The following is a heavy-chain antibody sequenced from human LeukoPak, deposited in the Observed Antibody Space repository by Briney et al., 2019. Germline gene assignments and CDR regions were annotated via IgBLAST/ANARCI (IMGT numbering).Heavy chain of an antibody. CDR1: GFTFSSNG. V-gene: IGHV3-33*01. Sequence: GGSLRLSCAASGFTFSSNGMHWVRQAPGKGLEWVAVIWYDGSNEYYADSVKGRFTISRDNSKNTLYLQVNSLRADDTAVYYCARLVGARGGYFDYWGQGTLVTVSS. J-gene: IGHJ4*02. CDR3: ARLVGARGGYFDY. CDR2: IWYDGSNE. D-gene: IGHD1-26*01.